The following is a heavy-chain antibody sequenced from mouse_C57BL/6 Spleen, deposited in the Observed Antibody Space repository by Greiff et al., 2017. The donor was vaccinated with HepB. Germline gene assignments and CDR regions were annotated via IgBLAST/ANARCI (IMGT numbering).Heavy chain of an antibody. CDR1: GYSFTGYF. V-gene: IGHV1-20*01. CDR2: INPYNGDT. J-gene: IGHJ2*01. CDR3: ARKGYSYYFDY. Sequence: EVQLQQSGPELVKPGDSVKISCKASGYSFTGYFMNWVMQSHGKSLEWIGRINPYNGDTFYNQKFKGKATLTVDKSSSTAHMELRSLTSEDSAVYYCARKGYSYYFDYWGQGTTLTVSS. D-gene: IGHD2-3*01.